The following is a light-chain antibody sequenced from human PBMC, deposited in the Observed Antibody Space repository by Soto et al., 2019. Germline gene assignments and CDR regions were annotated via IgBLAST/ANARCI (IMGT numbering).Light chain of an antibody. CDR3: QQYNNYST. Sequence: DIQMIQTPTTLSASVGDRVTITCRASQSISTWLAWYQQKPGKAPKLLIYDASSLESGVPSRFSGSGSGTEFTLTISSQQPEDFASYYCQQYNNYSTFGQGTKVDIK. CDR2: DAS. V-gene: IGKV1-5*01. CDR1: QSISTW. J-gene: IGKJ1*01.